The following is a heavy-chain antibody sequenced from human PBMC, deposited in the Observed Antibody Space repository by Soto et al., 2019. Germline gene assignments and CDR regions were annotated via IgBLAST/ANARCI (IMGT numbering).Heavy chain of an antibody. V-gene: IGHV4-61*01. J-gene: IGHJ4*02. CDR2: VHHNGPT. Sequence: SETLSLTCTVSGDSVSSGNYYWNWIRQAPGEDLQWIGYVHHNGPTIYSPSLKSRVTISLDTSRNQFSLRLTSVTAADTAVYYCARDAYAFWSGYYAYWGQGILVTVSS. D-gene: IGHD3-3*01. CDR3: ARDAYAFWSGYYAY. CDR1: GDSVSSGNYY.